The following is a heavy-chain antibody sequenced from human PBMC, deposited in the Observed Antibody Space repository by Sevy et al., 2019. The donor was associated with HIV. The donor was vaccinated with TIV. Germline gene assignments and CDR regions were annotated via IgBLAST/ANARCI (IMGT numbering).Heavy chain of an antibody. D-gene: IGHD6-13*01. V-gene: IGHV3-33*01. Sequence: GGSLRLSCAASGFTFSSYGMHWVRQAPGKGLEWVAVIWYDGNNQYYADSVKGRFTISRDNSKNTLYLQMNSLRPEDTAVYYCARDQHHVGWPLDYWGQGTLVIVSS. CDR1: GFTFSSYG. CDR2: IWYDGNNQ. CDR3: ARDQHHVGWPLDY. J-gene: IGHJ4*02.